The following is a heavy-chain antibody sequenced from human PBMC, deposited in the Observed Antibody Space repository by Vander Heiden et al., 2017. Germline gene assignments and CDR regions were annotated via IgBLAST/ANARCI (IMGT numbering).Heavy chain of an antibody. CDR2: ISSSSSYI. CDR3: ARDPYYYGSGTNTGI. D-gene: IGHD3-10*01. CDR1: GFTFSSYS. Sequence: EVQLVESGGGLVKPGGSLRLSCAASGFTFSSYSMNWVRQAPGKGLEWVSSISSSSSYIYYADSVKGRFTISRDNAKNSLYLQMNSLRAEDTAVYYCARDPYYYGSGTNTGIWGQGTMVTVSS. V-gene: IGHV3-21*01. J-gene: IGHJ3*02.